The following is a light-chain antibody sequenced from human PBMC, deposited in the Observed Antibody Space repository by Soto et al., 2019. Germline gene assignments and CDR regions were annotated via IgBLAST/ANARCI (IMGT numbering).Light chain of an antibody. CDR2: GAS. V-gene: IGKV3-20*01. Sequence: EIELTQSPGTLSLSPGEKAILSCRASQSIAPNYLAWYQQKPGQAPRLLIYGASSRATGIPDRFSGSGSGTDFTLTISRLEPEDFAVYFCQQHDDSFTWTFGQGTKVEIK. CDR3: QQHDDSFTWT. J-gene: IGKJ1*01. CDR1: QSIAPNY.